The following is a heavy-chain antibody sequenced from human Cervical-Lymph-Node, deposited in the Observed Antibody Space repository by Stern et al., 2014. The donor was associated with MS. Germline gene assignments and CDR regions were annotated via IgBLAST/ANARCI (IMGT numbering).Heavy chain of an antibody. D-gene: IGHD1-14*01. Sequence: EVQLVESGGGLVQPGGSLRLSCAASGFTFSDHYMDWVRQAPGQGLEWLGRIRKKGKRYSTEYAPSVKGKFTISRDDSKNSLYLQMNSLTTEDTAVYYCARIGPPLQDAFDIWGRGTMVTVSS. CDR1: GFTFSDHY. J-gene: IGHJ3*02. V-gene: IGHV3-72*01. CDR3: ARIGPPLQDAFDI. CDR2: IRKKGKRYST.